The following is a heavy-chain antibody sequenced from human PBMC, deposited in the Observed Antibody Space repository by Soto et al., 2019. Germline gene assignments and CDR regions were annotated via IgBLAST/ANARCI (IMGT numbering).Heavy chain of an antibody. CDR2: ISAYNGNT. Sequence: GASVKVSCKASGYTFTSYGISWVRQAPGQGLEWMGWISAYNGNTNYAQKLQGRVTMTTDTSTSTAYMELRSLRSDDTAVYYCARHTLPYYGSRPMGGWFDPWGQGPLVTVSS. V-gene: IGHV1-18*01. J-gene: IGHJ5*02. CDR1: GYTFTSYG. D-gene: IGHD3-10*01. CDR3: ARHTLPYYGSRPMGGWFDP.